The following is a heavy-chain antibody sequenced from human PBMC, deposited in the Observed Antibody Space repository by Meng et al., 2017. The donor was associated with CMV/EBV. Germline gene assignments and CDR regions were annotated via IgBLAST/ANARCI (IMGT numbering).Heavy chain of an antibody. Sequence: ASVKVSCKASGYTFTGYYMHWVRQAPGQGLEWTGWINPNSGGTNYAQKFQGRVTMTRDTSISTAYMELSRLRSDDTAVYYCARVERVVPAAMDVFDYWGQGTLVTVSS. V-gene: IGHV1-2*02. D-gene: IGHD2-2*01. CDR1: GYTFTGYY. CDR3: ARVERVVPAAMDVFDY. J-gene: IGHJ4*02. CDR2: INPNSGGT.